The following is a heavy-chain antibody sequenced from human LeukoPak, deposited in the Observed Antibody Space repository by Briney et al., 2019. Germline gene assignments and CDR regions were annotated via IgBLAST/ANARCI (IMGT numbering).Heavy chain of an antibody. CDR2: IIPNSGAT. CDR3: ARGPAIGIGF. CDR1: GYTFTDYF. V-gene: IGHV1-2*02. D-gene: IGHD5-18*01. J-gene: IGHJ4*02. Sequence: ASVKVSCKASGYTFTDYFLHWVREAPGQGLEWMGWIIPNSGATNYARKFQGRVTMTRDTSISAAYLDLGSLTSDDTAMYYCARGPAIGIGFWGQGTLVTVSS.